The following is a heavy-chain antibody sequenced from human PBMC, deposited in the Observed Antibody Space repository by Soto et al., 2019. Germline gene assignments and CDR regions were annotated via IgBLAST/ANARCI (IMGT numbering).Heavy chain of an antibody. V-gene: IGHV1-69*08. Sequence: QVQLVQSGAEVKKPGSSVKVSCKASGGTFSSYTISWVRQAPGQGLEWMGRIIPILGIANYAQKFQGRVTITADKSTSTAYMELSSLRAEDTAVYYCAREGDDTAMVQGRGYYYGMDVWGQGTTGTVSS. CDR2: IIPILGIA. CDR1: GGTFSSYT. D-gene: IGHD5-18*01. J-gene: IGHJ6*02. CDR3: AREGDDTAMVQGRGYYYGMDV.